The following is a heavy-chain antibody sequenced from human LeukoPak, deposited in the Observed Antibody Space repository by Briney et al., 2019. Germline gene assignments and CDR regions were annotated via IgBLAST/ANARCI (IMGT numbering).Heavy chain of an antibody. CDR1: GGSISRYY. D-gene: IGHD1-26*01. Sequence: SETLSLTCTVSGGSISRYYWSWIRQPPGKGLEWIGYTYYNGNTNYNPSLKSRLTISVDTSKNQFSLKLSSVTAADTAVYYCARHTDGGTYPLEHWGQGTLVTVSS. CDR3: ARHTDGGTYPLEH. CDR2: TYYNGNT. V-gene: IGHV4-59*08. J-gene: IGHJ1*01.